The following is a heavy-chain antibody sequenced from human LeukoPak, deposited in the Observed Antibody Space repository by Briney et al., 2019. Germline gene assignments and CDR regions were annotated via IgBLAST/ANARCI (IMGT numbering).Heavy chain of an antibody. D-gene: IGHD5-12*01. CDR3: TREARAGNWFDP. CDR2: INPDSGGT. Sequence: GASVKVSCKASGYSFSDYYIHWLRQAPGQGPEWMGWINPDSGGTNYAQSFQGRVTMTRDTSITTVYMELSRLRSDDTAVFYCTREARAGNWFDPWGQGTPVIVSS. V-gene: IGHV1-2*02. J-gene: IGHJ5*02. CDR1: GYSFSDYY.